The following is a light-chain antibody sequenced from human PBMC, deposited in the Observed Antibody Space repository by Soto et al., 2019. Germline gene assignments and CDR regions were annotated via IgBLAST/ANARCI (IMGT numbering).Light chain of an antibody. J-gene: IGKJ1*01. V-gene: IGKV1-6*01. CDR2: AAS. CDR1: EDIRND. Sequence: AIQMTQSPSSLSASVGDRVTITCRASEDIRNDLGWYQRKPGKAPKLLIYAASTLQSGVPSTFSGSGSGTDFTLTISSLQPEDFATYYCLQDYNYPWTFGQGTKVEIK. CDR3: LQDYNYPWT.